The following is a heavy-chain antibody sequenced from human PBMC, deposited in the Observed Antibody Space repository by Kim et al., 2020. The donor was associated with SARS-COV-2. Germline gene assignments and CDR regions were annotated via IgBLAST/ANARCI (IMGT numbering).Heavy chain of an antibody. J-gene: IGHJ4*02. Sequence: NDAQKFQGRVTITADESTSTAYMELSSLRSEDTAVYYCETIAAAGDSKAYWGQGTLVTVSS. CDR3: ETIAAAGDSKAY. V-gene: IGHV1-69*01. D-gene: IGHD6-13*01.